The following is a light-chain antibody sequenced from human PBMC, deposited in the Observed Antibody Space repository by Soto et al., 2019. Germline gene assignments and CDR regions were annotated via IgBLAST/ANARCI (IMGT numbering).Light chain of an antibody. J-gene: IGKJ1*01. CDR1: ESVASSY. CDR2: GAS. V-gene: IGKV3-20*01. Sequence: EIVLTQSPGTLSLSPGEGATLSCRASESVASSYLAWYQQIPGQAPRLLIYGASSRATGIPDRFSGSGSGTDFTLTISRLEPEDFAVYYCQQYGSSPVTFGQGTKVEIK. CDR3: QQYGSSPVT.